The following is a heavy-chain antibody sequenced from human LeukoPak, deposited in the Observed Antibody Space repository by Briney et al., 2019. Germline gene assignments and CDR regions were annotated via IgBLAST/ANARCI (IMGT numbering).Heavy chain of an antibody. V-gene: IGHV4-30-2*01. Sequence: SQTLSLTCAVSGGSISSGGYSWSWIRQPPGKGLEWIGYIYHSGSTYYNPSLKGRVTISVNRSKNQFSLKLSSVTAADTAVYYCARAESYYYGSGDSGAFDIWGQGTMVTVSS. J-gene: IGHJ3*02. CDR3: ARAESYYYGSGDSGAFDI. CDR2: IYHSGST. CDR1: GGSISSGGYS. D-gene: IGHD3-10*01.